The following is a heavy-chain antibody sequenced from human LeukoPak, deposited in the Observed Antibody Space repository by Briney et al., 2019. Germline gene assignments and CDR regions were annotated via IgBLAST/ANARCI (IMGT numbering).Heavy chain of an antibody. Sequence: PGGSLRLSCAASGFTFSSYGMHWVRQAPGKGLEWVAVISYDGSNKYYADSVKGRFTISRDNAKNSLYLQMNSLRAEDTAVYYCARDYSSGHDYWGQGTLVTVSS. V-gene: IGHV3-30*03. CDR3: ARDYSSGHDY. D-gene: IGHD6-19*01. J-gene: IGHJ4*02. CDR1: GFTFSSYG. CDR2: ISYDGSNK.